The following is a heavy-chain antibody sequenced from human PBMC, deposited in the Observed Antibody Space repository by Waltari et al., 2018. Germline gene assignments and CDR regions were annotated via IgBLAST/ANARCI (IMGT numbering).Heavy chain of an antibody. V-gene: IGHV1-69*12. CDR2: IIPNYGRP. D-gene: IGHD1-26*01. Sequence: VHLLQSGAAMRKPGSSVKVSCKASGGPFGSYSIAWVRQAAGKGLEWLGGIIPNYGRPQYANNFQGRVTLTADASTTTVFLEMSGLRAEDTAIYFCARRDLGFAFDVWGQGTLVIVSS. J-gene: IGHJ3*01. CDR3: ARRDLGFAFDV. CDR1: GGPFGSYS.